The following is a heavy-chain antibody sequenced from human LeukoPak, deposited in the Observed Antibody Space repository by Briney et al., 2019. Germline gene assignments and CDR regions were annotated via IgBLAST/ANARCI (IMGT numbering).Heavy chain of an antibody. CDR2: IYYSGST. J-gene: IGHJ3*02. V-gene: IGHV4-59*08. Sequence: SETLSLTCTVSGGSISSYYWSWIRQPPGKGLEWIGYIYYSGSTNYNPSPKSRVTISVDTSKNQFSLKLSSVTAADTAVYYCARLLTLGAFDIWGQGTMVTVSS. CDR1: GGSISSYY. CDR3: ARLLTLGAFDI. D-gene: IGHD2-15*01.